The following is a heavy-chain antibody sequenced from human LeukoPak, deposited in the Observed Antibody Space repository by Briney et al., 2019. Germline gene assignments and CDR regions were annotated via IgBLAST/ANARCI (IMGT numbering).Heavy chain of an antibody. CDR2: IYGDGST. CDR3: AKNAGYSYGLYYFDY. J-gene: IGHJ4*02. Sequence: GGSLRLSCEASGFIVSYKYMNWVRQAPGKGLEWVSVIYGDGSTHYADSVKGRFTISRDNSKNTVYLQMDSLRGEDSAVYYCAKNAGYSYGLYYFDYWGQGTLVTVSS. D-gene: IGHD5-18*01. V-gene: IGHV3-53*01. CDR1: GFIVSYKY.